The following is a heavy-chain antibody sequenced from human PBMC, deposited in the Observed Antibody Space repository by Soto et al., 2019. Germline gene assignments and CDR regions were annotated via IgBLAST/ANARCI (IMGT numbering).Heavy chain of an antibody. CDR3: ARALYSSGWYYFDY. CDR2: IKQDGSEK. CDR1: GFTFSSYW. J-gene: IGHJ4*02. Sequence: HPGGSLRLSCAASGFTFSSYWMSWVRQAPGKGLEWVANIKQDGSEKYYVDSVKGRFTISRDNAKNSLYLQMNSLRAEDTAVYYCARALYSSGWYYFDYWGQGTLVTVSS. V-gene: IGHV3-7*03. D-gene: IGHD6-19*01.